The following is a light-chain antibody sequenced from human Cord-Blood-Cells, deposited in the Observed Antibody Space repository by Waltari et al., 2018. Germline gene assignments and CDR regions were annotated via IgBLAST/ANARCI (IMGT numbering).Light chain of an antibody. CDR3: QQYGSSPWT. V-gene: IGKV3-20*01. CDR1: QSVSSSY. J-gene: IGKJ1*01. Sequence: EIVLTQSPGTLSLSSGERATLSCRASQSVSSSYLAWYQQNPGHAPRLLIYGASSRATGIPDRFSGSGSGTDFTLTISRLEPEDFAVYYCQQYGSSPWTFGQGTKVEIK. CDR2: GAS.